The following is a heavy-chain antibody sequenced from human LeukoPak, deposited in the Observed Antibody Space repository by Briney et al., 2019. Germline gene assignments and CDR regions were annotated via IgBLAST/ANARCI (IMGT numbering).Heavy chain of an antibody. CDR1: GGSISSSSYY. D-gene: IGHD3-16*02. CDR2: IYYSGST. J-gene: IGHJ5*02. CDR3: ARGALASPYYVWGSYLQYNWFDP. Sequence: SETLSLTCTVSGGSISSSSYYWGWIRQPPGKGLEWIGSIYYSGSTYYNPSLKSRVTISVDTSKNQFSLKLSSVTAADTAVYYCARGALASPYYVWGSYLQYNWFDPWGQGTLVTVSS. V-gene: IGHV4-39*07.